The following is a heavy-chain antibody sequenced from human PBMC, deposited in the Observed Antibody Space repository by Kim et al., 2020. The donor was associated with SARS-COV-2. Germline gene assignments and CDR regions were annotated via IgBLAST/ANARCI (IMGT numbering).Heavy chain of an antibody. Sequence: NPPLKSRVTISRKRSKNQFSLNVTSVTAADSAVYFCARSDDVPADNFNFWGQGILVTVSS. CDR3: ARSDDVPADNFNF. J-gene: IGHJ4*02. D-gene: IGHD2-2*01. V-gene: IGHV4-30-2*01.